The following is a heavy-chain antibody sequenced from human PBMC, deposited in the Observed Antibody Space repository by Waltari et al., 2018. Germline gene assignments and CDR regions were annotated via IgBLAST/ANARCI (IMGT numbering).Heavy chain of an antibody. V-gene: IGHV4-61*09. CDR1: GGSISSGSYS. CDR2: IYTSGST. J-gene: IGHJ3*02. CDR3: ARDLDAFDI. Sequence: QVQLQESGPGLVKPSQTLSLTCTVSGGSISSGSYSWSWIRQPAGKGLEWIGYIYTSGSTNYNPSLKSRVTISVDTSKNQFSLKLSSVTAADTAVYYCARDLDAFDIWGQGTMVTVSS.